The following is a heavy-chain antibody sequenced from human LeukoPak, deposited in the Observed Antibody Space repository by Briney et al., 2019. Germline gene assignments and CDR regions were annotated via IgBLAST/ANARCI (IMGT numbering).Heavy chain of an antibody. CDR2: ISYDGSNK. Sequence: GGSLRLSCAASGFTFSSYGMHWVRQAPGKGLEWVAVISYDGSNKYYADSVKGRFTISRDNSKNTLYLQMNSLRAEDTAVYYCAKGLRIAAIDYWGQGTLVTVPS. V-gene: IGHV3-30*18. J-gene: IGHJ4*02. CDR1: GFTFSSYG. D-gene: IGHD6-6*01. CDR3: AKGLRIAAIDY.